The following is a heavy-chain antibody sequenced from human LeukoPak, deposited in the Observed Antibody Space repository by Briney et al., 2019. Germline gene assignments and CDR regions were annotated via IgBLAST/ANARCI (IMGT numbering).Heavy chain of an antibody. J-gene: IGHJ6*03. V-gene: IGHV4-38-2*02. Sequence: PSETLSLTCSVSAYSISSGYYWGWIRQPPGKGLEWIGSMSHSAGTYQNPSLKSRVTISVDTSKNQFSLKLSSVTAADTAVYYCARGVGGYYYYYYYMDVWGKGTTVTVSS. CDR1: AYSISSGYY. CDR2: MSHSAGT. D-gene: IGHD4-23*01. CDR3: ARGVGGYYYYYYYMDV.